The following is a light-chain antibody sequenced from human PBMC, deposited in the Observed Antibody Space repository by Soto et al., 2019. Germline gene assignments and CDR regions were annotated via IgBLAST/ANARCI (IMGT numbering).Light chain of an antibody. J-gene: IGLJ2*01. CDR1: SSNIGSNY. Sequence: QSVLTQPPSASGTPGQRVTISCSGSSSNIGSNYVYWYQQLPGTAPKLLIYSNNQRPSGGPDRFSGSKSGTSASLAISGLRSEDEADYYCAAWDDSLSGRGVVFGGGTKLTVL. V-gene: IGLV1-47*02. CDR3: AAWDDSLSGRGVV. CDR2: SNN.